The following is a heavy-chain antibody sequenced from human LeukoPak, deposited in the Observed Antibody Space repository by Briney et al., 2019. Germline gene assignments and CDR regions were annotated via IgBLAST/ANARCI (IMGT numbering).Heavy chain of an antibody. Sequence: GGSLRLSCAASGFTVSSNYMSWVRQAPGKGLVWVSYISNGGSSTTYADSVKGRFTISRDNAKNTLFLQMNSLRVDDTAVYYCARVGATWEMDYWGQGTLVTVSS. CDR3: ARVGATWEMDY. J-gene: IGHJ4*02. CDR1: GFTVSSNY. CDR2: ISNGGSST. D-gene: IGHD1-26*01. V-gene: IGHV3-74*01.